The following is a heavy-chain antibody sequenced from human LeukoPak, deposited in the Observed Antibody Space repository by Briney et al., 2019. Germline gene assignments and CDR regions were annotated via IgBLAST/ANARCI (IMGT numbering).Heavy chain of an antibody. CDR1: GFTVSSNY. J-gene: IGHJ4*02. CDR3: LRDLNWSLDQ. V-gene: IGHV3-53*01. D-gene: IGHD1-20*01. CDR2: IYSGGST. Sequence: GGSLRLSCAASGFTVSSNYMNWVRQAPGKGLEWVSVIYSGGSTYYADSVKGRFTISRDNAKNTLYLQMNSLRAEDTAVYYCLRDLNWSLDQWGQGTLVTVSS.